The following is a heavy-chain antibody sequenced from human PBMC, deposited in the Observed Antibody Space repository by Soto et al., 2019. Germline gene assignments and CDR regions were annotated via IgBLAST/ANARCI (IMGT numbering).Heavy chain of an antibody. V-gene: IGHV3-21*02. CDR3: AGDRITVAHDAFDI. CDR1: GFTFSNYD. J-gene: IGHJ3*02. D-gene: IGHD6-19*01. Sequence: EVLLVESGGGLVKPGGSLRLSCAASGFTFSNYDMNWVRQAPGKGLEWVSSVTTSSDDMYYADSVKGRFTISRDNAKNSLYLQMNSLRVEDTAMYFCAGDRITVAHDAFDIWGEGILVTVSS. CDR2: VTTSSDDM.